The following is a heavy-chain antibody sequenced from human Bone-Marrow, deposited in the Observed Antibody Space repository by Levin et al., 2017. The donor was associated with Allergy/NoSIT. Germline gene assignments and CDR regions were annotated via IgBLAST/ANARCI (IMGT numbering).Heavy chain of an antibody. CDR2: VFYSGST. Sequence: SQTLSLTCTVSGGSLRSGGNYWNWIRQPPGKGLEWIGYVFYSGSTNYNPSLKSRVTISVDTSKNQFYLKMRSVTAADTAVYYCAKDDRRALLDFNSWGQGTLVTVSS. V-gene: IGHV4-61*08. CDR1: GGSLRSGGNY. J-gene: IGHJ4*02. CDR3: AKDDRRALLDFNS. D-gene: IGHD3-22*01.